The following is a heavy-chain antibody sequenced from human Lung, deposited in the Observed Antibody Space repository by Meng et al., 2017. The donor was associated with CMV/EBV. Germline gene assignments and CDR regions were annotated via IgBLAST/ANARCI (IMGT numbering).Heavy chain of an antibody. CDR1: GFTFRSHA. CDR2: ISYDGSNK. Sequence: GGSLRLXCAASGFTFRSHAIHWVRQAPGKGLEWVAFISYDGSNKYYPDSVKGRFTISRDNSKYTLYLQMNSLSPEETAIYYCARGGMGHEYHFDYWGQGALVTVSS. V-gene: IGHV3-30-3*01. D-gene: IGHD2-2*01. J-gene: IGHJ4*02. CDR3: ARGGMGHEYHFDY.